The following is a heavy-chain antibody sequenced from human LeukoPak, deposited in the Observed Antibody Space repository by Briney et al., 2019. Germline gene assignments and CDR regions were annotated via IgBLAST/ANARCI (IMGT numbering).Heavy chain of an antibody. CDR3: ARDRGTIFNVLNYYFDH. CDR1: GFTFSTSV. D-gene: IGHD3-3*01. J-gene: IGHJ4*02. V-gene: IGHV3-30*01. Sequence: GKSLRLSCAASGFTFSTSVMHWVRQAPGKGLEWVAIISDDGSNKAYADSVRGRFTISRDNSKNTLSLQINSLTAEDTAVYYCARDRGTIFNVLNYYFDHWGQGALVTVSS. CDR2: ISDDGSNK.